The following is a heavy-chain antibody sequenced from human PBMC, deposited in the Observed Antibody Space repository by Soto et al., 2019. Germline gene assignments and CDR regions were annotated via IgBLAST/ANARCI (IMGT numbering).Heavy chain of an antibody. J-gene: IGHJ3*01. V-gene: IGHV3-21*01. Sequence: PGGSLRLSCAASEFTFSTYSMNWVRQAPGKGLEWVSSISSSSSYIYYADSVKGRFTISRDNAKNAIFLQMTSLRVDDTAVYFCARGDRGGFDLWGQGTMVTVSS. CDR1: EFTFSTYS. D-gene: IGHD3-10*01. CDR3: ARGDRGGFDL. CDR2: ISSSSSYI.